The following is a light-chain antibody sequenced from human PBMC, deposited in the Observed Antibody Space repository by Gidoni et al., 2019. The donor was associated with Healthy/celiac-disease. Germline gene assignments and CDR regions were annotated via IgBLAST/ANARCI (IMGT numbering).Light chain of an antibody. Sequence: QSALTQPASVSGSPGQSITISCTGTSSDVGGYNYVSWYQQHPGKAPKLMSYEVSNRPLGVSTRFSGSQSGNTASQTISGLQAEDEADYYCSSYTSSSHVVFGGGTKLTVL. CDR1: SSDVGGYNY. CDR3: SSYTSSSHVV. V-gene: IGLV2-14*01. J-gene: IGLJ2*01. CDR2: EVS.